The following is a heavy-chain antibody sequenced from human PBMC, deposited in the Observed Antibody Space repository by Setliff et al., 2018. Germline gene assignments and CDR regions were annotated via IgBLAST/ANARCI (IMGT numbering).Heavy chain of an antibody. J-gene: IGHJ4*02. V-gene: IGHV3-23*01. Sequence: PGGSLRLSCAASGFTFSSYAMTWVRQAPGKGLEWVSVISGSGHSTFYAGSVRGRFTISRDNSKKTLYLQMNSLRVEDTAVYYCVKDVVGYSSTWPKRDYFDYWGQGTLVTVSS. CDR3: VKDVVGYSSTWPKRDYFDY. CDR1: GFTFSSYA. D-gene: IGHD6-13*01. CDR2: ISGSGHST.